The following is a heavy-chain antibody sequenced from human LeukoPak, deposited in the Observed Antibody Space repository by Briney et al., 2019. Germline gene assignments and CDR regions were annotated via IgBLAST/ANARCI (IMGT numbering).Heavy chain of an antibody. V-gene: IGHV4-61*02. J-gene: IGHJ4*02. D-gene: IGHD4-17*01. CDR2: IYTSGST. CDR3: AGEVGPYGDGQLSFYF. CDR1: GGSISSGRYF. Sequence: SETLSLTCTVSGGSISSGRYFWSWIRQPAAKGLEWIVRIYTSGSTHYNHSLNSRVTISVDTSKNHFSLKLSSVTAADAAVYYCAGEVGPYGDGQLSFYFWGQGTRVIVSA.